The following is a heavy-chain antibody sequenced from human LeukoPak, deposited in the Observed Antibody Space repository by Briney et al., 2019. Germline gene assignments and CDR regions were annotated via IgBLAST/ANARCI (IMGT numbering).Heavy chain of an antibody. CDR1: GFTFSSYA. J-gene: IGHJ4*02. Sequence: PGGSLRLSCAASGFTFSSYAMHWVRQAPGKGLEWVAVISYDGSNKYYADSVKGRFTISRDNSKNTLYLQMNSLRAEDTAVYYCARDQVGGVTWGTSDYWGQGTLVTVSS. D-gene: IGHD3-16*01. CDR2: ISYDGSNK. CDR3: ARDQVGGVTWGTSDY. V-gene: IGHV3-30-3*01.